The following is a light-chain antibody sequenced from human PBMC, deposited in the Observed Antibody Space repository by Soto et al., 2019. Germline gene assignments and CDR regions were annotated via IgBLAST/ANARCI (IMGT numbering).Light chain of an antibody. CDR3: SSYAGSSSLL. J-gene: IGLJ2*01. Sequence: QSALTQPASVSGSPGQSITISCTGTSSNIGSYNLVSWYQQHPGSAPKVLIYEATKRPSGVSNRFSGSRSGNTASLTISGLQAEDEADYYCSSYAGSSSLLFGGGTQLTVL. CDR2: EAT. V-gene: IGLV2-23*01. CDR1: SSNIGSYNL.